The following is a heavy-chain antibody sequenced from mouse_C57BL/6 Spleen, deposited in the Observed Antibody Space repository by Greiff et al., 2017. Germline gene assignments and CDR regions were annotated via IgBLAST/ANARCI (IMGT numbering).Heavy chain of an antibody. CDR1: GFTFSSYT. V-gene: IGHV5-9*01. CDR2: ISGGGGNT. Sequence: EVQVVESGGGLVKPGGSLKLSCAASGFTFSSYTMSWVRQTPEKRLEWVATISGGGGNTYYPDSVKGRFTISRDNAKNTLYLQMSSLRSEDTALYYCARQGSSTMVTTYAMDYWGQGTSVTVSS. J-gene: IGHJ4*01. CDR3: ARQGSSTMVTTYAMDY. D-gene: IGHD2-2*01.